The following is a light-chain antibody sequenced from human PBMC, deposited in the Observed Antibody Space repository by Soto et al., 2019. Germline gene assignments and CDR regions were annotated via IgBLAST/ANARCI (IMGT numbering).Light chain of an antibody. CDR1: PSVNSA. J-gene: IGKJ1*01. Sequence: EIVLTQSPATISVSPVSRATLSCRASPSVNSALAWYQQKPGQVPRLLLYGASTRATGIPARFSGSGSGTEFTLTISSLQSEDFAVYYCEQYQKWPPTFGQGTKVDI. V-gene: IGKV3-15*01. CDR2: GAS. CDR3: EQYQKWPPT.